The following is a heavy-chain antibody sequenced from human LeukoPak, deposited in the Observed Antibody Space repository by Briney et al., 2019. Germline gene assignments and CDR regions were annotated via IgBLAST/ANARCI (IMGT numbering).Heavy chain of an antibody. CDR2: ISGSGGST. V-gene: IGHV3-23*01. CDR3: AKTPSMYYYYYYMDV. D-gene: IGHD2-8*01. CDR1: GFTFSSYA. J-gene: IGHJ6*03. Sequence: PGGSLRLSCAASGFTFSSYAMSWVRQAPGKGLEWVSAISGSGGSTYYADSVKGRFTISRDNSKNTPYLQMNSLRAEDTAVYYCAKTPSMYYYYYYMDVWGKGTTVTVSS.